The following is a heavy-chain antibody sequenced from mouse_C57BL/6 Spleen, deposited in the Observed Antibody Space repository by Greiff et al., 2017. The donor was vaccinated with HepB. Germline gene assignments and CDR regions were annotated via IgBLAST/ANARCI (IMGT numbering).Heavy chain of an antibody. CDR3: ASESSGYEFAY. V-gene: IGHV1-82*01. J-gene: IGHJ3*01. CDR2: IYPGDGDT. Sequence: QVQLKQSGPELVKPGASVKISCKASGYAFSSSWMNWVKQRPGKGLEWIGRIYPGDGDTNYNGKFKGKATLTADKSSSTAYMQLSSLTSEDSAVYFCASESSGYEFAYWGQGTLVTVSA. CDR1: GYAFSSSW. D-gene: IGHD3-2*02.